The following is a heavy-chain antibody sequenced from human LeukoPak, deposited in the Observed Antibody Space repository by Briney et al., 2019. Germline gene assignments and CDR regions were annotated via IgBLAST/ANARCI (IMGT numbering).Heavy chain of an antibody. J-gene: IGHJ4*02. CDR2: IWYDGSNK. CDR3: ARDPPHYSSSWYYFDY. V-gene: IGHV3-33*01. CDR1: GFTFSNYG. Sequence: GGSLRLSCAASGFTFSNYGMHWVRQAPGKGLEWVAVIWYDGSNKYYADSVKGRFTISRDSSRDTLYLQMNSLRAEDTAVYYCARDPPHYSSSWYYFDYWGQGTLVTVSS. D-gene: IGHD6-13*01.